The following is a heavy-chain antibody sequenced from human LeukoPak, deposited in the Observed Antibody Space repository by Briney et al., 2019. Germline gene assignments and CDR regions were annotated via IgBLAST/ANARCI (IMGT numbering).Heavy chain of an antibody. CDR3: AKDRRAYSSGWPDY. D-gene: IGHD6-19*01. CDR1: GFTFSSYS. V-gene: IGHV3-21*01. CDR2: ISSSSSYI. Sequence: PGGSLRLSCAASGFTFSSYSMNWVRQAPGKGLEWVSSISSSSSYIYYADSVKGRFTISRDNSKNTLYLQMNSLRAEDTAVYYCAKDRRAYSSGWPDYWGQGTLVTVSS. J-gene: IGHJ4*02.